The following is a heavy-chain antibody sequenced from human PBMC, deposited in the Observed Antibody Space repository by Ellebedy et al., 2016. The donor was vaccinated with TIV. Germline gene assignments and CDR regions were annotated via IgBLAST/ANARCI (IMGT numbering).Heavy chain of an antibody. CDR2: IIPIFGTA. CDR1: GGTFSSYA. Sequence: SVKVSCXASGGTFSSYAISWVRQAPGQGLEWMGGIIPIFGTANYAQKFQGRVTITADESTSTAYMELSSLRSEDTAVYYCARVADYYDSSGYYGPHYYYYMDVWGKGTTVTVSS. J-gene: IGHJ6*03. V-gene: IGHV1-69*13. CDR3: ARVADYYDSSGYYGPHYYYYMDV. D-gene: IGHD3-22*01.